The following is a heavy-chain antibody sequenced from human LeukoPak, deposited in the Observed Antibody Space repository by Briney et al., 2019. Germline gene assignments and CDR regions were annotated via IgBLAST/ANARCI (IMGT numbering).Heavy chain of an antibody. CDR3: ARDGDPYSSGWGPNWFDP. D-gene: IGHD6-19*01. CDR2: IKQDGSEK. J-gene: IGHJ5*02. V-gene: IGHV3-7*01. CDR1: GFTFSSYW. Sequence: GGSLRLSCAASGFTFSSYWMSWVRQAPGKGLEWVANIKQDGSEKYYVDSVKGRFTISRDNAKNSLYLQMNSLRAEDTAVYYCARDGDPYSSGWGPNWFDPWGQGTLVTVSS.